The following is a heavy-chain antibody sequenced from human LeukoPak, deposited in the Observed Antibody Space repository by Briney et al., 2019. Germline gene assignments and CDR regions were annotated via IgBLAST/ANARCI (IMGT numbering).Heavy chain of an antibody. J-gene: IGHJ4*02. CDR3: APRVVVITAPFDY. D-gene: IGHD2-21*01. CDR1: GFTFSSYS. Sequence: PGGSLRLSCAASGFTFSSYSMNWVRQAPGKGLEWVSYISSSSSSIYYADSVKGRFTISRDNAKNALYMQMNSLRAEDTAVYYCAPRVVVITAPFDYWGQGTLVTVSS. CDR2: ISSSSSSI. V-gene: IGHV3-48*01.